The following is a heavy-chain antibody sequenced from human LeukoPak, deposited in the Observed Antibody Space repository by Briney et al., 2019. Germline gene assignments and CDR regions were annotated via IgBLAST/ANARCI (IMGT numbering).Heavy chain of an antibody. CDR2: FDPEDGET. CDR3: ATAADYYYYGMDV. D-gene: IGHD2-15*01. CDR1: GYTLTELS. J-gene: IGHJ6*02. Sequence: VASVEVSGKVSGYTLTELSMHWVRQAPGKGLEWMGGFDPEDGETIYAQKFQGRVTMTEDTSTDTAYMELSSLRSEDTAVYYCATAADYYYYGMDVWGQGTTVTVSS. V-gene: IGHV1-24*01.